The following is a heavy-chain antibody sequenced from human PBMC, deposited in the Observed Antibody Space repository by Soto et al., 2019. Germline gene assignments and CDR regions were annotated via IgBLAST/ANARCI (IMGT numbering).Heavy chain of an antibody. Sequence: GGSLRLSCAASGFTFSSYAMHWVRQAPGKGLEWVAVISYDGSNKYYADSVKGRFTISRDNSKNTLYLQMNSLRAEDTAVYYCAREGSLVTAIPFGAFDIWGQGTMVTVSS. V-gene: IGHV3-30-3*01. CDR3: AREGSLVTAIPFGAFDI. D-gene: IGHD2-21*02. CDR1: GFTFSSYA. CDR2: ISYDGSNK. J-gene: IGHJ3*02.